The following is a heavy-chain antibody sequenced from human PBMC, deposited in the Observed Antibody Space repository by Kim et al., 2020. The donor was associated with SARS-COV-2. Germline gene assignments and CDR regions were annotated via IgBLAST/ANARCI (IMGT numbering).Heavy chain of an antibody. Sequence: NPSLKGRVPISVDTSKNQFSLKLSSVTAADTAVYYCASTIAAAGTVGFDPWGQGTLVTVSS. J-gene: IGHJ5*02. V-gene: IGHV4-34*01. CDR3: ASTIAAAGTVGFDP. D-gene: IGHD6-13*01.